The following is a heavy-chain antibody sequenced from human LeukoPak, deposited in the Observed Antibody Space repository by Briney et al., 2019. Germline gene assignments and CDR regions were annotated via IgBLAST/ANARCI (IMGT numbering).Heavy chain of an antibody. V-gene: IGHV4-59*01. CDR2: IYYSGST. D-gene: IGHD2-21*01. CDR3: ARVEEGIANP. Sequence: PSETLSLICTVSGGSISSYYWSWIRQPPGKGLEWIGYIYYSGSTNYNPSLKGRVTISVDTSKNQFSLKLSSVTAADTAVYYCARVEEGIANPWGQGTLVTVSS. CDR1: GGSISSYY. J-gene: IGHJ5*02.